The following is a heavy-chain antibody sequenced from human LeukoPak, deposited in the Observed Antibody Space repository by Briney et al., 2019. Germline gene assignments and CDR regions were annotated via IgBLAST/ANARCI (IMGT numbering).Heavy chain of an antibody. D-gene: IGHD3-10*01. V-gene: IGHV3-23*01. CDR3: ATQLLVLFGPRDAFDI. Sequence: GGSLRLSCAASGFTFSSYAMSWVRQAPGKGLEWVSAISGSGGSTYYADSVKGRFTISRDNSKNTLYLQMNSLRAEDTAVYYCATQLLVLFGPRDAFDIWGQGTMVTVSS. CDR2: ISGSGGST. CDR1: GFTFSSYA. J-gene: IGHJ3*02.